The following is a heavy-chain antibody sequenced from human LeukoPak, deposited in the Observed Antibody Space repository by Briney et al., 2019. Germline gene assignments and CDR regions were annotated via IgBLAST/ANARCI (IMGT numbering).Heavy chain of an antibody. CDR2: IGSSGTTR. D-gene: IGHD6-19*01. CDR3: ALLAVASDFDY. Sequence: PGGSLRLSCAVSGFPFSVYEINWVRQAPGKGLEWVSNIGSSGTTRYYADSVKGRFSISRENAENSLYLQMNSLRVEDTGIYYCALLAVASDFDYWGQGALVTVSS. CDR1: GFPFSVYE. V-gene: IGHV3-48*03. J-gene: IGHJ4*02.